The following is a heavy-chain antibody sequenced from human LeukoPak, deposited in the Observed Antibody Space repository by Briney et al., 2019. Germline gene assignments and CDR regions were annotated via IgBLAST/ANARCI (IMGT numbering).Heavy chain of an antibody. CDR3: ARLRDYFTHAFDI. CDR2: ISSSSSYI. CDR1: GFTFIDYS. V-gene: IGHV3-21*01. Sequence: PGGSLRLSCAASGFTFIDYSVNWVREAPGKGLVWVSSISSSSSYIFYADSLKGRFTISRDNAKNSLYLQMNSLRAEDTAVYYCARLRDYFTHAFDIWGQGTMVTVSS. D-gene: IGHD3-10*01. J-gene: IGHJ3*02.